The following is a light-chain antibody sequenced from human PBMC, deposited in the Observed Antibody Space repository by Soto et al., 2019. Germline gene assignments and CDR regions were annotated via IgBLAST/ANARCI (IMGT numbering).Light chain of an antibody. CDR1: QSVNSNY. V-gene: IGKV3-20*01. Sequence: EIVLTQSPGTLSLSPGERATLSCRSSQSVNSNYLAWYQQKPDQAPRLLIYAASSRAAGFPDRFSGSGSETDFTLTISRLEPEDFAVYYCQQYGGSPWTFGQGTKVEIK. CDR3: QQYGGSPWT. J-gene: IGKJ1*01. CDR2: AAS.